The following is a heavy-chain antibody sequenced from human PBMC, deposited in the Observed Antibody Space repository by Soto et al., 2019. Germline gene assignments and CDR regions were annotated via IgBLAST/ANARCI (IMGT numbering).Heavy chain of an antibody. CDR1: GKGVSCISAA. J-gene: IGHJ4*02. Sequence: SQSRTVICRVSGKGVSCISAAWDWIRQTPSRGLEWLGRTYYRSKWYNDYAVSVKSRITINPDTSKNQFSLQLNSVTPEDTAVYYCARASQQLSLNFDYWGQGTLVTGSS. CDR3: ARASQQLSLNFDY. D-gene: IGHD6-13*01. V-gene: IGHV6-1*01. CDR2: TYYRSKWYN.